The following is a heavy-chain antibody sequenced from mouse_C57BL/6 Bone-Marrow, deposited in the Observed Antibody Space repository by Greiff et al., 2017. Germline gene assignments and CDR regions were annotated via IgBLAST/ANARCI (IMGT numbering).Heavy chain of an antibody. CDR1: GFTFSDYY. CDR2: ISNGGGST. CDR3: ARPMDY. J-gene: IGHJ4*01. V-gene: IGHV5-12*01. Sequence: EVQVVESGGGLVQPGGSLKLSCAASGFTFSDYYMYWVRQTPEKRLEWVAYISNGGGSTYYPDTVKGRFTISRDNAKNTLYLQMSRLKAEDTAMYYCARPMDYWGQGTSVTVSS.